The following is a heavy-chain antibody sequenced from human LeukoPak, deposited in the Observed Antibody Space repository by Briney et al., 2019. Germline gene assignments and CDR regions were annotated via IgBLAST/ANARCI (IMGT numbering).Heavy chain of an antibody. V-gene: IGHV3-48*03. D-gene: IGHD3-10*02. CDR3: AELGITMIGGV. CDR1: GFTFNNYE. J-gene: IGHJ6*04. Sequence: GGSLRLSCAASGFTFNNYEMNWVRQAPGKGLEWVSYISSSGSTIYYADSVKGRFTISRDNAKNSLYLQMNSLRAEGTAVYYCAELGITMIGGVWGKGTTVTISS. CDR2: ISSSGSTI.